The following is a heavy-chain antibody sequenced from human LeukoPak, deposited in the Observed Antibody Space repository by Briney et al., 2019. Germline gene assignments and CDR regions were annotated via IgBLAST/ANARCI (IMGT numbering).Heavy chain of an antibody. V-gene: IGHV3-11*01. CDR3: ARDRVVVVPAAISYYYYYYGMDV. J-gene: IGHJ6*02. Sequence: GGSLRLSCAASGFTFSDYYMSWIRQAPGKGLEWVSYISSSGSTIYYADSVTGRFTISRDNAKNSLYLQMNSLRAEDTAVYYCARDRVVVVPAAISYYYYYYGMDVWGQGTTVTVSS. CDR1: GFTFSDYY. CDR2: ISSSGSTI. D-gene: IGHD2-2*02.